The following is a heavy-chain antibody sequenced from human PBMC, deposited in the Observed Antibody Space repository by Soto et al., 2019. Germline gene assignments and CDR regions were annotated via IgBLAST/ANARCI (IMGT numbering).Heavy chain of an antibody. D-gene: IGHD4-17*01. Sequence: TLSLTCTVSGGSISSYYWSWIRQAPGKGLEWIGYIYYSGSTNYNPSLKSRVTISVDTSKNQFSLKLSSVTAADTAVYYCARDQSGADGGDAFDIWGQGTMVTVSS. CDR3: ARDQSGADGGDAFDI. V-gene: IGHV4-59*01. CDR2: IYYSGST. CDR1: GGSISSYY. J-gene: IGHJ3*02.